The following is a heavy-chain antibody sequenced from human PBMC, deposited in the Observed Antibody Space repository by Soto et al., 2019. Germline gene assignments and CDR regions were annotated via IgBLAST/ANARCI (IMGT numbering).Heavy chain of an antibody. CDR3: ARDFGDTIFGVVIENWFDP. Sequence: GASVKVSCKASGYTFTSYAMHWVRQAPGQRLEWMGWINAGNGNTKYSQKFQGRVTITRDTSASTAYMELSSLRSEDTAVYYCARDFGDTIFGVVIENWFDPWGQGTLVTVSS. V-gene: IGHV1-3*01. CDR1: GYTFTSYA. J-gene: IGHJ5*02. D-gene: IGHD3-3*01. CDR2: INAGNGNT.